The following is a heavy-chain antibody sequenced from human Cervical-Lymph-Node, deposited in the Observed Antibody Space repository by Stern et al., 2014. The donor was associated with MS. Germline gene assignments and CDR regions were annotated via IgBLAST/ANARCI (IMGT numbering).Heavy chain of an antibody. CDR1: GFTFSNYC. V-gene: IGHV3-74*01. CDR3: TRGGLVGASPFDF. CDR2: INSDGTGT. D-gene: IGHD1-26*01. Sequence: EVQQVQSGGGLVQPGGSLRLPCAASGFTFSNYCIHWVLQAPGTVLVSVPLINSDGTGTSYSVSVKGRFTISRDNAKNTLYLQMDSLRVDDTAVYYCTRGGLVGASPFDFWGQGTLVTVSP. J-gene: IGHJ4*02.